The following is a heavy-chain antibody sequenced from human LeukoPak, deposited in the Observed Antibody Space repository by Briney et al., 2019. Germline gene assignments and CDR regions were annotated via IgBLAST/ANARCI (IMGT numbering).Heavy chain of an antibody. D-gene: IGHD1-26*01. CDR2: SASTGRT. CDR3: AKDGATEYFQH. V-gene: IGHV3-23*01. Sequence: GGSLRLSCAASGFTFSNYGMNWVRQAPGKGLEWVSGSASTGRTYYADSVKGRFTISRDNSKNTLYLQMTSLRAEDTAVYYCAKDGATEYFQHWGQGTLVTVSS. J-gene: IGHJ1*01. CDR1: GFTFSNYG.